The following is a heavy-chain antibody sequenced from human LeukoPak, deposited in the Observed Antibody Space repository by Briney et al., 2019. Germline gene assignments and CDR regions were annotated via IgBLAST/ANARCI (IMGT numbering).Heavy chain of an antibody. CDR1: GLSFTTFW. V-gene: IGHV5-51*01. CDR2: IYSGDSVT. D-gene: IGHD2-15*01. Sequence: PGVSLQISFKAPGLSFTTFWIAWVRPMPGKGLEWIGIIYSGDSVTRFSPSFSGQVTISADKSLSTAYLQWSCLKASDTAMYFCARRGYCSGGSCHSAPFDYWGQGTLVIVSS. CDR3: ARRGYCSGGSCHSAPFDY. J-gene: IGHJ4*02.